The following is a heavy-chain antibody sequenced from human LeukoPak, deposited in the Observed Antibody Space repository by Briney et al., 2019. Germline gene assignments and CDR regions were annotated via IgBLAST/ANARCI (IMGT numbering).Heavy chain of an antibody. V-gene: IGHV1-46*01. J-gene: IGHJ6*02. CDR1: GHTFTSYY. Sequence: ASVKVSCKASGHTFTSYYMHWVRQAPGQGLEWMGIINPSGGSTSYAQKFQGRVTMTRDTSTSTVYMELSSLRSEDTAVYYCAREYSGSYYDYYYYGMDVWGQGTTVTVSS. CDR2: INPSGGST. CDR3: AREYSGSYYDYYYYGMDV. D-gene: IGHD1-26*01.